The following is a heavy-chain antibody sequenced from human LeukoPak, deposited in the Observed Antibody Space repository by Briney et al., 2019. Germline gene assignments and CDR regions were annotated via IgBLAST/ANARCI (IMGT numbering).Heavy chain of an antibody. CDR1: GLSFSSYN. Sequence: GGSLRLSCTASGLSFSSYNMNWVRQAPGKGPEWVAYITANNTTKYYADSVKGRFTISRDNAKKSLFLQMNSLRAEDTAVYYCAAASAFSSCWRSWGQGTVVTVSS. J-gene: IGHJ5*02. V-gene: IGHV3-48*01. CDR3: AAASAFSSCWRS. D-gene: IGHD6-13*01. CDR2: ITANNTTK.